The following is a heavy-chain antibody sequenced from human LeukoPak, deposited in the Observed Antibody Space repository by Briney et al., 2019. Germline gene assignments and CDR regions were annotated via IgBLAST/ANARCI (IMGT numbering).Heavy chain of an antibody. CDR3: ARSSEGITMVRGVKLYGMDV. Sequence: PSETLSLTCTVSGGSISSYYWSWIRQPPGKGLEWIGYIYYSGSTNYNPSLKSRVTISVDTSKNRFSLKLSSVTAADTAVYYCARSSEGITMVRGVKLYGMDVWGKGTTVTVSS. CDR2: IYYSGST. CDR1: GGSISSYY. V-gene: IGHV4-59*12. J-gene: IGHJ6*04. D-gene: IGHD3-10*01.